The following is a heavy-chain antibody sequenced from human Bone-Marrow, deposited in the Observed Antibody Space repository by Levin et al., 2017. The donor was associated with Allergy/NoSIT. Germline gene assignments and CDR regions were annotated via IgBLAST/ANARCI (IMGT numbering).Heavy chain of an antibody. CDR1: GGSVSSSNW. J-gene: IGHJ6*03. V-gene: IGHV4-4*02. Sequence: SCAVSGGSVSSSNWWSWVRQPPGKGLEWIGEIYHSGSVNYNASLKSRVTISIDNSKNQFSLYLSSVTAADTAVYYCAGGRGHYYYYYYMDVWGKGTTVTVSS. CDR2: IYHSGSV. CDR3: AGGRGHYYYYYYMDV. D-gene: IGHD3-10*01.